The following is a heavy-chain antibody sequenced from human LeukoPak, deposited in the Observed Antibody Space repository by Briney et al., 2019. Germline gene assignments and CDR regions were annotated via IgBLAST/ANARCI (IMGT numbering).Heavy chain of an antibody. Sequence: GGSLRLSCAASGFTFSSYAMHWVRQAPGKGLEYVSAISSNGGSTYYANSVKGRFTISRDNSKNTLYLQMGSLRAEDMAVYYSASGSWELTDYWGQGTLVTVSS. J-gene: IGHJ4*02. V-gene: IGHV3-64*01. CDR2: ISSNGGST. D-gene: IGHD1-26*01. CDR1: GFTFSSYA. CDR3: ASGSWELTDY.